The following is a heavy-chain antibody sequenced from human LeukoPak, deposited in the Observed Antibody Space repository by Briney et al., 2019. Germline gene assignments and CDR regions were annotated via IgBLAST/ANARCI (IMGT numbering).Heavy chain of an antibody. D-gene: IGHD2-2*02. CDR2: INHSGST. CDR3: ATYQPLLYTLDY. Sequence: PSETLSLTCAVYGGSFSGYYWSWIRQPPGKGLEWIGEINHSGSTNYNPSLKSRVTISVDTSKNQFSLKLRSVTAADTAVYYCATYQPLLYTLDYWGQGTPVTVSP. CDR1: GGSFSGYY. V-gene: IGHV4-34*01. J-gene: IGHJ4*02.